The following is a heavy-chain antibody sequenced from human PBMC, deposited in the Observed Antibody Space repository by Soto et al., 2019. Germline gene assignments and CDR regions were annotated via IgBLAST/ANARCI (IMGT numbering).Heavy chain of an antibody. Sequence: SETLSLTCTVSGGSISSYYWSWIRQPPGKGLEWIGYIYYSGSTNYNPSLKSRVTISVDTSKNQFSLKLSSVTAADTAVYYCARGGDLNYYDSSGPWGWFDPWGQGTLVTVSS. D-gene: IGHD3-22*01. J-gene: IGHJ5*02. CDR2: IYYSGST. CDR3: ARGGDLNYYDSSGPWGWFDP. CDR1: GGSISSYY. V-gene: IGHV4-59*01.